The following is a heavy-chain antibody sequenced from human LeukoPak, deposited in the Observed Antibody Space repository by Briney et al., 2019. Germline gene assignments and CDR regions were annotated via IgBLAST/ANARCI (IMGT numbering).Heavy chain of an antibody. V-gene: IGHV4-59*08. CDR3: AGHHPRNTVDF. D-gene: IGHD2-8*02. CDR1: GFTFSDYY. CDR2: ISDIGSI. Sequence: LRLSCAASGFTFSDYYMSWIRQAPGKGLEWIAYISDIGSINYNPSLKSRVTISLDTSKNQLSLKLRSVTAADTAVYYCAGHHPRNTVDFWGQGTLVTVSS. J-gene: IGHJ4*02.